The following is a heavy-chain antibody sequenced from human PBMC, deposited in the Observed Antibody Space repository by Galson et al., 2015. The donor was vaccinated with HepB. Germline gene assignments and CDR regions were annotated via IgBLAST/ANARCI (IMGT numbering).Heavy chain of an antibody. J-gene: IGHJ4*02. CDR3: ARSHRYSSSVGDY. Sequence: SLRLSCAASGFTFSSYAMNWVRQAPGKGLEWVSAITGSGGSTYYADSVKGRFTISRDNSKNTLYLQMNSLRAEDTAVYYCARSHRYSSSVGDYWGQGTLVTVSS. V-gene: IGHV3-23*01. D-gene: IGHD6-6*01. CDR2: ITGSGGST. CDR1: GFTFSSYA.